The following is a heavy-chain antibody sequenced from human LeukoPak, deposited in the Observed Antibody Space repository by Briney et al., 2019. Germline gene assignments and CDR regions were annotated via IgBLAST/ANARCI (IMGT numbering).Heavy chain of an antibody. CDR1: GFTVSSNY. D-gene: IGHD3-10*02. J-gene: IGHJ5*02. V-gene: IGHV3-53*01. CDR2: IYSGGST. Sequence: GGSLRLSCAASGFTVSSNYMSWVRQAPGKGLEWVSVIYSGGSTYYADSVKGRFTISRDNSKNTLYLQMNSLRAEDTAVYYCARMFGELYGWFDPWGQGTLVTVSS. CDR3: ARMFGELYGWFDP.